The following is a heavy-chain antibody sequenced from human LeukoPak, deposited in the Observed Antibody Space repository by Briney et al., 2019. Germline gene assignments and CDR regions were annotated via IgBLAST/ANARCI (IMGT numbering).Heavy chain of an antibody. J-gene: IGHJ4*02. D-gene: IGHD4-17*01. CDR3: ARRGSGDHFDY. Sequence: GGSLRLSCAASGFTLSNYWMSWVRQAPGKGLEWVANIKQDGSEKYYVDSVKGRFTISRDNAKNALYLQMNSLRAEDTAVYYCARRGSGDHFDYWGQGTLVTVSS. V-gene: IGHV3-7*01. CDR1: GFTLSNYW. CDR2: IKQDGSEK.